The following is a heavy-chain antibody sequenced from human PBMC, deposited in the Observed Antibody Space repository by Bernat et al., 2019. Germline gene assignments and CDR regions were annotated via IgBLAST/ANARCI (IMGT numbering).Heavy chain of an antibody. D-gene: IGHD6-19*01. Sequence: QVQLVQSGAEVKKPGASVKVSCKASGYTFTSYAMHWVRQAPGQRLEWLGWINAGNGNTKYSQKFQGRVTITRDTSASTAYMELSSLRSEDTAVYYCARDLTAGAFDIWGQGTMVTVSS. CDR2: INAGNGNT. J-gene: IGHJ3*02. V-gene: IGHV1-3*01. CDR1: GYTFTSYA. CDR3: ARDLTAGAFDI.